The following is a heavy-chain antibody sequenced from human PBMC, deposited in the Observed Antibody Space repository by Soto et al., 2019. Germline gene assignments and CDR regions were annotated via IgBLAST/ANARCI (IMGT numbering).Heavy chain of an antibody. CDR1: GFTFDDYV. J-gene: IGHJ4*02. Sequence: EVQLVESGGGLVQPGRSLRLSCAASGFTFDDYVMHWVRQAPGKGLEWVSGISWNSATVGYADSVKGRFTISRDNAKNSLYLQMNSLRAEDTALYYCARGGPDLATIGSFDYWGQGTLVTVSS. CDR3: ARGGPDLATIGSFDY. V-gene: IGHV3-9*01. D-gene: IGHD3-16*01. CDR2: ISWNSATV.